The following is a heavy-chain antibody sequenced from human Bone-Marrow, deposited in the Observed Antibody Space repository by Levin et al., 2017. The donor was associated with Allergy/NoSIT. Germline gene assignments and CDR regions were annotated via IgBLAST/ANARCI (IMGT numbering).Heavy chain of an antibody. D-gene: IGHD5-24*01. CDR3: VRWRWQQSEFDL. CDR2: INQDASAK. J-gene: IGHJ4*02. CDR1: GFTFSSHW. V-gene: IGHV3-7*01. Sequence: LAGGSLRLSCAASGFTFSSHWMSWVRQAPGKGLDWVAHINQDASAKQYVDSVKGRFTVSRDNAKRSLYLQMNSLRAEDTAVYYCVRWRWQQSEFDLWGQGTLVTVSS.